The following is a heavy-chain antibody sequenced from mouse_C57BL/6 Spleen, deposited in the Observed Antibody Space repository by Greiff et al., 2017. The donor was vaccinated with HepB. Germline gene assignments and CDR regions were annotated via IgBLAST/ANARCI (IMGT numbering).Heavy chain of an antibody. CDR1: GYTFTSYW. J-gene: IGHJ4*01. V-gene: IGHV1-52*01. CDR2: IDPSDSET. CDR3: ARGGNYYAMDY. Sequence: VKLQQSGAELVRPGSSVKLSCKASGYTFTSYWMHWVKQRPIQGLEWIGNIDPSDSETHYNQKFKDKATLTVDKSSSTAYMQLSSLTSEDSAVYYCARGGNYYAMDYWGQGTSVTVSS.